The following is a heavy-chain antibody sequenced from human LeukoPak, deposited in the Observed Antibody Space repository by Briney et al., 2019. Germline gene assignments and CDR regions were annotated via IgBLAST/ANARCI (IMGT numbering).Heavy chain of an antibody. J-gene: IGHJ4*02. V-gene: IGHV4-39*02. Sequence: SETLSLTCTVSGGSIRSSYYYWGWIRQPPGKGLEWIGSIYDSGSTYCNPSLKSRVTISVGTSKNQFSLKLNSVTAADTAVYYCARDRSAAMGVTDYWGQGTLVTVSS. CDR2: IYDSGST. D-gene: IGHD5-18*01. CDR3: ARDRSAAMGVTDY. CDR1: GGSIRSSYYY.